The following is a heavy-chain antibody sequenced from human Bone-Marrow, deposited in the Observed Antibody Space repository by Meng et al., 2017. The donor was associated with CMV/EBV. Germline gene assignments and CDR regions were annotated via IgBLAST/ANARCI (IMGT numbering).Heavy chain of an antibody. CDR1: GASIKNYN. D-gene: IGHD3-16*01. V-gene: IGHV4-4*07. CDR2: IQVIGHT. J-gene: IGHJ4*02. Sequence: QAAGPGLVKPSETLARTCIVSGASIKNYNWNWVRQPAGQGLEWIGLIQVIGHTVYNPSLKSRVTVSLDASKSQFSLTLNSVTAADTATYYCAGSRPGGGACDYWGQGILVTVSS. CDR3: AGSRPGGGACDY.